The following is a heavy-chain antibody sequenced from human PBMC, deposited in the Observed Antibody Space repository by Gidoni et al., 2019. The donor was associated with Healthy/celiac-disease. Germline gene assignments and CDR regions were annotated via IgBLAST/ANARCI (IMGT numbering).Heavy chain of an antibody. CDR2: IYYSGST. J-gene: IGHJ4*02. CDR3: ARHGALVGATNFDY. Sequence: QVQLQESGPGLVKPSETLSLTCTVSGGSISSYYWSWIRQPPGKGLEWIGYIYYSGSTNYNPSLKSRVTISVDTSKNQFSLKLSSVTAADTAVYYCARHGALVGATNFDYWGQGTLVTVSS. D-gene: IGHD1-26*01. V-gene: IGHV4-59*08. CDR1: GGSISSYY.